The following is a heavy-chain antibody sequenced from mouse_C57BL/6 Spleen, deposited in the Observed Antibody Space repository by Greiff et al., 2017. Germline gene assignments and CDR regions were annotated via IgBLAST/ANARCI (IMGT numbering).Heavy chain of an antibody. D-gene: IGHD1-1*01. CDR1: GFTFSSYA. V-gene: IGHV5-4*01. CDR3: ARDYGSSYWYFDV. Sequence: DVKLQESGGGLVKPGGSLKLSCAASGFTFSSYAMSWVRQTPEKRLEWVATISDGGSYTYYPDNVKGRFTISRDNAKNNLYLQMRHLKSEDTAMYYCARDYGSSYWYFDVGGTGTTVTVSS. CDR2: ISDGGSYT. J-gene: IGHJ1*03.